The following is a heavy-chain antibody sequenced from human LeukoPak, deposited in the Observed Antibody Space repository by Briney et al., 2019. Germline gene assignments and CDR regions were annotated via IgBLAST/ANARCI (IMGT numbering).Heavy chain of an antibody. CDR2: ISAYNGNT. D-gene: IGHD3-9*01. J-gene: IGHJ4*02. CDR3: ARGGALRYFDWLSQEHLLFDY. V-gene: IGHV1-18*01. Sequence: ASVKVSCKASGYTFTSYGISWVRQAPGQGLEWMGWISAYNGNTNYAQKLQGRVTMTTDTSTSTAYMELRSLRSDDTAVYYCARGGALRYFDWLSQEHLLFDYWGQGTLVTVSS. CDR1: GYTFTSYG.